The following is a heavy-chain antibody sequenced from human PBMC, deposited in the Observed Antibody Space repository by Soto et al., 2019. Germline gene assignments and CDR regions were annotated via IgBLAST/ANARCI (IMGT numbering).Heavy chain of an antibody. J-gene: IGHJ6*02. CDR1: GFTFSSYG. CDR2: ISYDGSNK. D-gene: IGHD2-15*01. V-gene: IGHV3-30*18. CDR3: AKDRLPNYYYGMDV. Sequence: QVQLVESGGGVVQPGRSLRLSCAASGFTFSSYGMHWVRQAPGKGLEWVAVISYDGSNKYYADSVNGLITLSRDNSKNTLYLQMNSLEAEDTAVYYCAKDRLPNYYYGMDVWGQGTTVTVSS.